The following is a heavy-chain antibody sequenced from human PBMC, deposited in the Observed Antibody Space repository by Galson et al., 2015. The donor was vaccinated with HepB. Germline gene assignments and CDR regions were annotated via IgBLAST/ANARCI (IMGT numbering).Heavy chain of an antibody. D-gene: IGHD6-19*01. CDR3: ARDRAPHRSGPLIPGAMDV. CDR1: GFTFSTYA. V-gene: IGHV3-30*04. J-gene: IGHJ6*02. CDR2: ISYDGSNK. Sequence: LSCAASGFTFSTYAMHWVRQAPGKGLEWVAVISYDGSNKYYADSVEGRFTISRDNSKNTLYLQMNSLRPDHTALYFCARDRAPHRSGPLIPGAMDVWGQGTTVTVSS.